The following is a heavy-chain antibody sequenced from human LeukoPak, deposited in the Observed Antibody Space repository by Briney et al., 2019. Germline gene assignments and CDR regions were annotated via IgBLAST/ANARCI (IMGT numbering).Heavy chain of an antibody. CDR1: GFTFSSYS. D-gene: IGHD4-17*01. J-gene: IGHJ4*02. Sequence: GGSLRLSCAASGFTFSSYSMNWVRQAPGKGLEWVSSISSSSSYIYYADSVKGRFTISRDNSKNTLYLQMNSLRAEDTAVYYCARAWATVTSVFDYWGQGTLVTVSS. CDR2: ISSSSSYI. V-gene: IGHV3-21*01. CDR3: ARAWATVTSVFDY.